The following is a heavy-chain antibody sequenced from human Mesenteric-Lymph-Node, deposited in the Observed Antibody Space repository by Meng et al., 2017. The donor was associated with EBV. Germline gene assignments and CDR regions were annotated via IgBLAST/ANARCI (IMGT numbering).Heavy chain of an antibody. V-gene: IGHV3-53*01. CDR3: ARILDYNWFDP. CDR2: IYSGGRT. Sequence: EGNLGEAGGCLIHAGWSRGLSCAAAGCHVSDHYMSWVRQDPGKGLEWVSIIYSGGRTYHADSVKGRFTISRDNSKNTLYLQMNSLGAEDTAVYYCARILDYNWFDPWGQGTLVTVSS. D-gene: IGHD3-3*01. CDR1: GCHVSDHY. J-gene: IGHJ5*02.